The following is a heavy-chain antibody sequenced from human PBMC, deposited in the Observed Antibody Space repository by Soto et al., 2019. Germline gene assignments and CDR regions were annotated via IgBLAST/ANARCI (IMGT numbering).Heavy chain of an antibody. V-gene: IGHV4-34*01. D-gene: IGHD1-7*01. Sequence: SDTLSLTCADYGGSVSGYYWTWIRQPPGEGLEWIGEINHSGGTSYNPSLKSRVTISVDTSKNQFSLKLTSVTAADTAVYFCARGHSITETARDRPSFHNWGQGTLVTFSS. J-gene: IGHJ4*02. CDR1: GGSVSGYY. CDR3: ARGHSITETARDRPSFHN. CDR2: INHSGGT.